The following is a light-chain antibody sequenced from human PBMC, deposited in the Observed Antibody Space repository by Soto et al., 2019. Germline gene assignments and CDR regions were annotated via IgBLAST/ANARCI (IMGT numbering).Light chain of an antibody. CDR3: QQRANSWT. J-gene: IGKJ1*01. V-gene: IGKV3-11*01. Sequence: EVVLTQSPATLSLSPGERATLSCRASQSVSSYLAWYQQKPGQAPSLLIYDASNRATGIPARFSGSGSGTDFNLTINSLEPEDFAVYYCQQRANSWTFGQGTNVEI. CDR1: QSVSSY. CDR2: DAS.